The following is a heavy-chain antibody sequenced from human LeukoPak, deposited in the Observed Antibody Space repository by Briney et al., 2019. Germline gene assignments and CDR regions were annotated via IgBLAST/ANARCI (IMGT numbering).Heavy chain of an antibody. CDR3: ARGIKRYTIFGVVSLVRYFDY. D-gene: IGHD3-3*01. Sequence: SETLSLTCTVSGGSISSYYWSWIRQPPGKGLEWIGYIYYSGSTNYNPSLKSRVTISVDTSKNQFSLKLSSVTAADTAVYYCARGIKRYTIFGVVSLVRYFDYWGQGTLVTVSS. J-gene: IGHJ4*02. V-gene: IGHV4-59*12. CDR2: IYYSGST. CDR1: GGSISSYY.